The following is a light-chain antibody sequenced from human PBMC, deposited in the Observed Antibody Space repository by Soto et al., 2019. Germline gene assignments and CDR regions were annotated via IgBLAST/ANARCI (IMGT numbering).Light chain of an antibody. CDR1: QSVSSN. Sequence: EILMTQSPVTLSVSPGERATLSCRASQSVSSNLAWYQQKPGQAPSLLIYGAFTRATGIPARFSGTGSGTEFTLTISSLQSEDFAIYYCLQYDTWPPGTFGQGTKVDIK. CDR3: LQYDTWPPGT. V-gene: IGKV3-15*01. J-gene: IGKJ1*01. CDR2: GAF.